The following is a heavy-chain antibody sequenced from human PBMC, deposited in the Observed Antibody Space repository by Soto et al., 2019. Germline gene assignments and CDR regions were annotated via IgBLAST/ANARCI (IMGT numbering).Heavy chain of an antibody. V-gene: IGHV3-23*01. CDR3: AKDSQARDGYIDFDY. D-gene: IGHD5-12*01. CDR1: GFTFSSYA. CDR2: IGVSGGNT. J-gene: IGHJ4*02. Sequence: GGSLRLSCAASGFTFSSYAMSWVRQAPGKGLEWVSGIGVSGGNTYYADSVKGRFAISRDNPKNTLYLQMNSLRGEDTAVYYCAKDSQARDGYIDFDYWGQGTLVTVSS.